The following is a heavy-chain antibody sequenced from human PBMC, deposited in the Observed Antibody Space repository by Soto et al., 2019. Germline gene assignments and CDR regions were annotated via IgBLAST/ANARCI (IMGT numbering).Heavy chain of an antibody. CDR1: GFTFTSYG. V-gene: IGHV3-30*03. CDR3: ARSRDGYSFYFYYGMDG. D-gene: IGHD4-4*01. CDR2: ILHDGSAE. J-gene: IGHJ6*02. Sequence: PGGSLRLSCAASGFTFTSYGMHWVRQAPGKGLEWMALILHDGSAEYYADSVKGRFTISRDNSKNTLYLQMNSLRAEDTAVYYCARSRDGYSFYFYYGMDGCGQGTTVTVSS.